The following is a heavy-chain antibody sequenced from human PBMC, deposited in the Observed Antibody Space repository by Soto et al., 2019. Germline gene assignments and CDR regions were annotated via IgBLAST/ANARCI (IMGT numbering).Heavy chain of an antibody. D-gene: IGHD6-19*01. CDR3: ARAAAGTGDFDF. CDR1: GGSISSDSYS. Sequence: PSETLSLTCAVSGGSISSDSYSWSWIRQPPGKGLEWIGYIYPSGSTSYNPSLKSRVTISVDRSKRQFSLKLTSVTAADTAAYYCARAAAGTGDFDFWGPGTLVTVSS. CDR2: IYPSGST. J-gene: IGHJ4*02. V-gene: IGHV4-30-2*01.